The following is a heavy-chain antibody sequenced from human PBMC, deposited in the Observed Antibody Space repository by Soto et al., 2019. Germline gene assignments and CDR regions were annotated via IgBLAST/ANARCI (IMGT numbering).Heavy chain of an antibody. J-gene: IGHJ6*04. CDR1: GFTVGSYA. CDR2: IRGSGGST. D-gene: IGHD6-19*01. Sequence: GGSLRLSCAASGFTVGSYAMSWVRQAPGKGLEWVSAIRGSGGSTYYADSVKGRFTISRDNSKNTLYLQMNSLRAEDTAVYYCAKVAVAGLSSDYYGMDVWGKGTTVTVSS. V-gene: IGHV3-23*01. CDR3: AKVAVAGLSSDYYGMDV.